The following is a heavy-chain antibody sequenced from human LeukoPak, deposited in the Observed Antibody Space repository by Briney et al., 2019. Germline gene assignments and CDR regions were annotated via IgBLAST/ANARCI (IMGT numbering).Heavy chain of an antibody. CDR1: GGSFSGYY. CDR3: ARESGFIVVVTARHFDY. CDR2: INHSGSA. V-gene: IGHV4-34*01. Sequence: PSETLSLTCAVYGGSFSGYYWSWIRQPPGKGLEWIGEINHSGSANYNPSLKSRVTIPVDTSKNQFSLKLSSVTAADTAVYYCARESGFIVVVTARHFDYWGQGTLVTVSS. J-gene: IGHJ4*02. D-gene: IGHD2-21*02.